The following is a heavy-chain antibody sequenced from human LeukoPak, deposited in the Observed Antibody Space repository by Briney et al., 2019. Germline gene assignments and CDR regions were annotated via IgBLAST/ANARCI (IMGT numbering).Heavy chain of an antibody. D-gene: IGHD7-27*01. J-gene: IGHJ5*02. CDR2: ISAYNGNA. Sequence: ASVKVSCKASGYTFTSYGISWVRQAPGQGLEWMGWISAYNGNANYAQKLQGRVTMTTDTSTSTAYMELRSLRSDDTAVYYCAREPETLGRFDPWGQGTLVTVSS. CDR3: AREPETLGRFDP. CDR1: GYTFTSYG. V-gene: IGHV1-18*01.